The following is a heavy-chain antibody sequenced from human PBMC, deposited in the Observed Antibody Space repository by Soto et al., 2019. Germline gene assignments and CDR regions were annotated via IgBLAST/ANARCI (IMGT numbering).Heavy chain of an antibody. V-gene: IGHV3-30-3*01. CDR2: ISYDGSNK. CDR1: GFTFSSFA. J-gene: IGHJ4*02. CDR3: ARDIEDYYGSGSYPSGIDY. D-gene: IGHD3-10*01. Sequence: QVPLVESGGGVVQPGRSLRLSCAASGFTFSSFAFHWVRQAPGKGLEWVAVISYDGSNKYYADSVKGRFTISRDNSKNTLYLQMNSLRAEDTAVYYCARDIEDYYGSGSYPSGIDYWGQGTLVTVSS.